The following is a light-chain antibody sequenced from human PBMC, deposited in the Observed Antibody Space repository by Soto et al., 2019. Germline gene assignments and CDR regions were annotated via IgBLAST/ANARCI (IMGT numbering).Light chain of an antibody. CDR1: SSDVGGYNY. Sequence: QSALTQPASVSGSPGQSITISCTGTSSDVGGYNYVSWYQHHPGKAPKLMIFDVSNRPSGVSNRFSGSKSGNTASLTISGLRPDDEADYYCSSYTTSNTRQIVFGTGTKVTVL. CDR3: SSYTTSNTRQIV. V-gene: IGLV2-14*03. CDR2: DVS. J-gene: IGLJ1*01.